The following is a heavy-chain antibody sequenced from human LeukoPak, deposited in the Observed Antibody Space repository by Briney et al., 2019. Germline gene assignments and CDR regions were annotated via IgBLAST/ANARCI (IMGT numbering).Heavy chain of an antibody. V-gene: IGHV3-9*01. CDR2: ISWNSGSI. CDR1: GFTFDDYA. J-gene: IGHJ3*02. D-gene: IGHD6-19*01. Sequence: GRSLRLSCAASGFTFDDYAMHWVRQGPGKGLEWVSGISWNSGSIGYADSVKGRFTISRDNAKNSLYLQMNSLRAEDTALYYCAKDEFQWLVYAFDIWGQGTMVTVSS. CDR3: AKDEFQWLVYAFDI.